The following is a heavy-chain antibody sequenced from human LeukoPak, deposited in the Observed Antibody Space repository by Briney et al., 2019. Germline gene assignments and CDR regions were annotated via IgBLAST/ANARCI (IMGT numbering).Heavy chain of an antibody. CDR1: GFTFSSYW. CDR2: IKQDGSEK. J-gene: IGHJ6*03. Sequence: GGSLRLSCAASGFTFSSYWMSWVRQAPGKGLEWVANIKQDGSEKYYVDSVKGRFTISRDNAKNSLYLQMNSLRAEDTAVYYCARDSGEFDWLPHPHYYYMDVWGKGTTVTVSS. D-gene: IGHD3-9*01. V-gene: IGHV3-7*01. CDR3: ARDSGEFDWLPHPHYYYMDV.